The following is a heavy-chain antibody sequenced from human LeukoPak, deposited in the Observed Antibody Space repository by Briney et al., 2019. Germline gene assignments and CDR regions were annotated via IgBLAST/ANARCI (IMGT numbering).Heavy chain of an antibody. CDR3: ARGRRGSYYGQESYFQH. D-gene: IGHD1-26*01. CDR1: GYTFTSYG. J-gene: IGHJ1*01. Sequence: ASVKVSCKASGYTFTSYGISWVRQAPGQGLEWMGWISAYNGNTNYAQKLQGRVTMTTDTSTSTAYMELRSLRSDDTAVYYCARGRRGSYYGQESYFQHWGQGTLVTVSS. CDR2: ISAYNGNT. V-gene: IGHV1-18*01.